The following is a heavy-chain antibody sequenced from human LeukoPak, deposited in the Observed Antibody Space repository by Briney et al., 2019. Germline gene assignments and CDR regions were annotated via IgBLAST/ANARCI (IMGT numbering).Heavy chain of an antibody. V-gene: IGHV4-4*07. CDR3: ASSQWLASYYYYGMDV. CDR2: IYTSGST. D-gene: IGHD5-12*01. Sequence: SETLSLTCTVSGGSISSYYWSWIRQPAEKGLEWIGRIYTSGSTNYNPTLKSRVTMSVDTSKNQFSLKLSSVTAADTAVYYCASSQWLASYYYYGMDVWGQGTTVTDSS. CDR1: GGSISSYY. J-gene: IGHJ6*02.